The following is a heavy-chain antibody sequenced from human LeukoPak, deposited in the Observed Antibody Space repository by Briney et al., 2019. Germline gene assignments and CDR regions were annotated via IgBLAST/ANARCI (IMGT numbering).Heavy chain of an antibody. D-gene: IGHD2-15*01. Sequence: SETLSLTCTASGGSISSYYWSWIRQPPGKGPEWVGYIYYSGTTSYNPSLKGRVTISIDTSNNHFSLKLRSVTAGDTTVYYCARGWPDYYSMDIWGPGTTVTVSS. CDR3: ARGWPDYYSMDI. CDR2: IYYSGTT. V-gene: IGHV4-59*01. CDR1: GGSISSYY. J-gene: IGHJ6*02.